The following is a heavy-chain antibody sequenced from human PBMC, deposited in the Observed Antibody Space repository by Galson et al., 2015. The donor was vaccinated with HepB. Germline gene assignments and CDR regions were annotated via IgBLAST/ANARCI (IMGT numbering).Heavy chain of an antibody. Sequence: SLRLSCASSGFTFGDYAVNCFRQAPGKGLEWIGFIRRNTYGATTEYAASLKGRFSIERDDSKNIAHLQMNSLQTDDTAVYFCAREAAGLGGYFDYWGRGTLLTVSS. CDR2: IRRNTYGATT. D-gene: IGHD6-13*01. J-gene: IGHJ4*02. CDR3: AREAAGLGGYFDY. V-gene: IGHV3-49*03. CDR1: GFTFGDYA.